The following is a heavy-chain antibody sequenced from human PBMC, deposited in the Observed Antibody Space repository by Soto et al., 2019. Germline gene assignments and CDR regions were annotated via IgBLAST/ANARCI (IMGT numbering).Heavy chain of an antibody. Sequence: GSLILSWAASGFTFSSGAMSWVRQAPGKGLEWVSAISGSGGSTYYADSVKGRFTISRDNSKSSLYLQMNSRRAEDTAVYYCPRKWEGDGYSSGSFDPWGQGTLVSVFS. J-gene: IGHJ5*02. V-gene: IGHV3-23*01. CDR2: ISGSGGST. D-gene: IGHD2-15*01. CDR3: PRKWEGDGYSSGSFDP. CDR1: GFTFSSGA.